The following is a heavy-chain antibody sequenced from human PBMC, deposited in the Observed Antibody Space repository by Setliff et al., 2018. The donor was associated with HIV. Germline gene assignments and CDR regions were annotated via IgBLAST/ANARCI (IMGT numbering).Heavy chain of an antibody. CDR1: GYSLSSGFY. V-gene: IGHV4-38-2*02. J-gene: IGHJ3*02. D-gene: IGHD3-3*01. CDR3: ARRTIWVDAFDI. CDR2: IFHSGDT. Sequence: SETLSLTCTVSGYSLSSGFYWGWFRQPPGKGLEWVGNIFHSGDTDQNPSLKSRVTLSVETSENQFSLRLNSMTAADTAVYYCARRTIWVDAFDIWGQGTMVTVSS.